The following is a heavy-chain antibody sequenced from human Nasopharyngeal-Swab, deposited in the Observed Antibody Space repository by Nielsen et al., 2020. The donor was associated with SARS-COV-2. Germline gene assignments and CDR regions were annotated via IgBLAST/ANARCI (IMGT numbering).Heavy chain of an antibody. D-gene: IGHD1-14*01. Sequence: GESLKISCEASGFSFSSYSLNWVRQAPGKGLEWLAYISSSRTYYADSVWGRFTISRDTSKNTVYLQMNTLRADDTALYFCTRGLTGHIVQWNPSPYWGQGTLVTVSS. V-gene: IGHV3-48*01. CDR3: TRGLTGHIVQWNPSPY. J-gene: IGHJ4*02. CDR1: GFSFSSYS. CDR2: ISSSRT.